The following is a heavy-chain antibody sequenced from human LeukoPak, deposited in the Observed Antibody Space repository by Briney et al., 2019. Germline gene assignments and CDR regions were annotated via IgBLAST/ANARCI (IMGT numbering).Heavy chain of an antibody. J-gene: IGHJ2*01. CDR1: GGSISRSRDY. Sequence: PSETLSLTCTVSGGSISRSRDYWGWIRQPPGKGLEWIGSIYYSGSTYYNPSLKSRVTISVDTSKNQFSLKLSSVTAADTAVYYCARRERGSYGRYWYFDLWGRGTLVTVSS. V-gene: IGHV4-39*01. CDR2: IYYSGST. D-gene: IGHD1-26*01. CDR3: ARRERGSYGRYWYFDL.